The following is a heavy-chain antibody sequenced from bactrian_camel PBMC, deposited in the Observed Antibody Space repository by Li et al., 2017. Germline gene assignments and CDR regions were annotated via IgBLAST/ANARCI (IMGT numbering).Heavy chain of an antibody. Sequence: QVQLVESGGGSVQAGGSLRLSCGASGSIYGDACVGWLRQAPGKEREGVAAIDSDGIASYADSVKGRFTVSRGNAKNTLYLQMNSLQADDTAMYYCAARPGSRVPVTYAGVYYMYWGQGTQVTVS. D-gene: IGHD2*01. CDR3: AARPGSRVPVTYAGVYYMY. V-gene: IGHV3S53*01. J-gene: IGHJ4*01. CDR2: IDSDGIA. CDR1: GSIYGDAC.